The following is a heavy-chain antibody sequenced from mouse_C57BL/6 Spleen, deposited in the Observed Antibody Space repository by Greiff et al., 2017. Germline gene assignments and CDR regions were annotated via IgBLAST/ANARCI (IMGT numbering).Heavy chain of an antibody. CDR1: GYTFTSYW. V-gene: IGHV1-64*01. CDR3: ARSYPRGAMDY. J-gene: IGHJ4*01. Sequence: VQLQQPGAELVKPGASVKLSCKASGYTFTSYWMHWVKQRPGQGLEWLGMIHPNSGSTNYNEKFKSKATLTVDKSSSTAYMQLSILTSEDSAVYYCARSYPRGAMDYWGQGTSVTVSS. D-gene: IGHD6-5*01. CDR2: IHPNSGST.